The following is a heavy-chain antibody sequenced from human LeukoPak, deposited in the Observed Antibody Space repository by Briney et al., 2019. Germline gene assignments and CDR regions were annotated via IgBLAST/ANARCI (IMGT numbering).Heavy chain of an antibody. CDR3: ARGPCPFYCSSMDNNWFDP. J-gene: IGHJ5*02. CDR1: GFTFSSYA. CDR2: ISGSGGST. V-gene: IGHV3-23*01. D-gene: IGHD2-2*01. Sequence: GGSLRLSCAVSGFTFSSYAMSWVRQAPGKGLEWVSAISGSGGSTYYADSVKGRFTISRDNSKNTLYLQMNSLRAEDTAVYYCARGPCPFYCSSMDNNWFDPWGQGTLVTVSS.